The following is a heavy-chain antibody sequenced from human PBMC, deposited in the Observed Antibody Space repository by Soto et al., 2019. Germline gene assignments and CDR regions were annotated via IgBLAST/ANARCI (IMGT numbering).Heavy chain of an antibody. CDR3: ARGGSGSYWDYYGMDV. CDR1: ALTASKNY. Sequence: EVQLVESGGGLVQPGGSLRLSCAGSALTASKNYMSWVRQPPGKGLEWVSVIYSGGTTYYADSVKDRFSISRDNSKSTLYLQMDILRAGDTAVYYCARGGSGSYWDYYGMDVWGQGTTVTVSS. V-gene: IGHV3-66*01. CDR2: IYSGGTT. D-gene: IGHD3-10*01. J-gene: IGHJ6*02.